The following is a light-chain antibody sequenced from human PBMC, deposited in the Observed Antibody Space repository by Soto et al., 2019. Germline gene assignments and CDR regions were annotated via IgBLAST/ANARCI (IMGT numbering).Light chain of an antibody. CDR2: DVT. CDR1: SSDVGDINY. Sequence: QSVLTQPASVSGSPGQSITISCTGTSSDVGDINYVSWYQQHPGKAPKLMIYDVTHRPSGISNRFSGSKSGNTASLTISGLQAEDEADYYCSSYTSSSTLYVFGTGTKLTVL. V-gene: IGLV2-14*01. CDR3: SSYTSSSTLYV. J-gene: IGLJ1*01.